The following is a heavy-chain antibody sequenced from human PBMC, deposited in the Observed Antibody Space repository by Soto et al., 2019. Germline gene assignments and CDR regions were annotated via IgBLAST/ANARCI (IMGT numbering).Heavy chain of an antibody. CDR3: ARGGGGYAPHSDY. CDR2: IYYSGST. CDR1: GGSISSHF. D-gene: IGHD5-12*01. V-gene: IGHV4-59*11. J-gene: IGHJ4*02. Sequence: PSETLSLTCSVSGGSISSHFWSWIRQPPGKGLEWIGYIYYSGSTNYNPSLKSRVTISVDTSRNQFSLKLTSVTAADTAVYYCARGGGGYAPHSDYWAQGTLVTVSS.